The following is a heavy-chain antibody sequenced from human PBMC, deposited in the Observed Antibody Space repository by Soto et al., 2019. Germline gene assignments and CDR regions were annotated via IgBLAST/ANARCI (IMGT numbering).Heavy chain of an antibody. CDR1: GFTFSSYG. J-gene: IGHJ6*02. Sequence: GGSLRLSCAASGFTFSSYGMHWVRQAPGKGLEWVAVIWYDGSNKYYADSVKGRFTISRDNSKNTLYLQMNSLRAEDTAVYYCARDRLGCSSTSCYEGYYYYGMDVWGQGTTVTVSS. V-gene: IGHV3-33*01. D-gene: IGHD2-2*01. CDR3: ARDRLGCSSTSCYEGYYYYGMDV. CDR2: IWYDGSNK.